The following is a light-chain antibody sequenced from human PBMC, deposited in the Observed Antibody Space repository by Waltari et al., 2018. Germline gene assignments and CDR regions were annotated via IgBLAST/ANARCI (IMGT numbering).Light chain of an antibody. CDR1: SSDVGGYNY. CDR2: EVS. CDR3: SSYTSSSTLWV. V-gene: IGLV2-14*01. Sequence: QSALTQPASVSGSPGPSITISCTGTSSDVGGYNYASLYQQHPDKAPKLMIYEVSNRPSGVSNRFSGSKSGNTASLTISGLQAEDEADYYCSSYTSSSTLWVFGGGTKLTVL. J-gene: IGLJ3*02.